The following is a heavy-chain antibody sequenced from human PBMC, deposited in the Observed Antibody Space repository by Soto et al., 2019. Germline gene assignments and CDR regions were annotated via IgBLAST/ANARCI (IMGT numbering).Heavy chain of an antibody. CDR2: IIPTFGTT. CDR1: GGTFSSYA. CDR3: ARAGSGSYHSFYGMDV. Sequence: SVKVSCKASGGTFSSYAISWVRQAPGQGLEWMGGIIPTFGTTKYAQRFQGRVRITADASTGTAYMDLSSLRSDDTAVYYCARAGSGSYHSFYGMDVWGQGTTVTVSS. J-gene: IGHJ6*02. V-gene: IGHV1-69*13. D-gene: IGHD1-26*01.